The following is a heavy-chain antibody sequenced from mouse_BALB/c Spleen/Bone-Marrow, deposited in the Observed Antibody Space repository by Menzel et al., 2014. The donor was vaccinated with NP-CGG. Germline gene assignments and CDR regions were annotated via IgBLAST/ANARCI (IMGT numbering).Heavy chain of an antibody. Sequence: VQLQQSGPDLVKPGASVKMSCKAPGYTFTDYYIKWVRQSHGKRLEWIGDINPNNGNVFYNEKFKGKASLTVDKSSTSAYMQLNSLTSEDSAVYYCARSRAMDYWGQGTSVTVSS. CDR1: GYTFTDYY. CDR3: ARSRAMDY. CDR2: INPNNGNV. V-gene: IGHV1-26*01. J-gene: IGHJ4*01.